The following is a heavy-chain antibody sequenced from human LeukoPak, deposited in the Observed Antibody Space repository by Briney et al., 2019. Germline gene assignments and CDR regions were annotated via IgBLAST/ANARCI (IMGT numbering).Heavy chain of an antibody. J-gene: IGHJ3*02. CDR3: ARVHDFWSGSRRDDALYI. Sequence: GGSLRLSCAVSGFAVSTNFMSWVRQAPGKGLECVSLIYTGGSTYSADSVKGRFTISRDNSKNTLYLQMNSLRAEDTAVYYCARVHDFWSGSRRDDALYIWGQGTLVTVSS. CDR1: GFAVSTNF. V-gene: IGHV3-53*01. D-gene: IGHD3-3*01. CDR2: IYTGGST.